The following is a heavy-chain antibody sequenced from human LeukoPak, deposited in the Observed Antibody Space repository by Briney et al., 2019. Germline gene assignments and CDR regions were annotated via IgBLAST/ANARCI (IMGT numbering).Heavy chain of an antibody. V-gene: IGHV3-23*01. J-gene: IGHJ5*02. CDR2: ISGSGGST. CDR1: GLTFSSYA. CDR3: AKYSCYGSKVNWFHP. Sequence: GGSLRLSCAASGLTFSSYAMSWVRQAPGKRRECVSAISGSGGSTYYADSVKGRFTISTDNSKSTLYLQMNTLRAEDTAVYYCAKYSCYGSKVNWFHPWGEGTLVTVPS. D-gene: IGHD3-10*01.